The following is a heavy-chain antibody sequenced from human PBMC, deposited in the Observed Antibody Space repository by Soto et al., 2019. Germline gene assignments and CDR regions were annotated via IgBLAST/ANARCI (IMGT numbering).Heavy chain of an antibody. CDR3: AHFLFNRTWTYFDY. J-gene: IGHJ4*02. CDR2: IYWNDDH. CDR1: GFSLSTSGVG. D-gene: IGHD3-3*01. V-gene: IGHV2-5*01. Sequence: GPTLVNPTQTLTLTCAFSGFSLSTSGVGVGWVRQPPGKALEWLGIIYWNDDHRYSPSLRSRLIITKDTSKNQVVLTMTNMDPVDTATYYCAHFLFNRTWTYFDYWGQGTLVTVSS.